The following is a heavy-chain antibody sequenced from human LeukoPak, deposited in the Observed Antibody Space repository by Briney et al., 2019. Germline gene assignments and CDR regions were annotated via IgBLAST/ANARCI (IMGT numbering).Heavy chain of an antibody. Sequence: WETLTLTCAVYGGSFSGYYWSWIRQPPGKGLEWIGEINHSGSTNYNPSLKSRVTISVDTSTNQFSLKLSSVTAADTAVYYCARTYYDFWSGPGPKPKRFDPWGQGTLVTVFS. V-gene: IGHV4-34*01. CDR2: INHSGST. CDR3: ARTYYDFWSGPGPKPKRFDP. J-gene: IGHJ5*02. D-gene: IGHD3-3*01. CDR1: GGSFSGYY.